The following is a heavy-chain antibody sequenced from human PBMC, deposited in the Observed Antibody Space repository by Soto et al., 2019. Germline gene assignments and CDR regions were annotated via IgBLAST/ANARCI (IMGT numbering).Heavy chain of an antibody. J-gene: IGHJ4*02. D-gene: IGHD2-2*03. CDR1: GFTFTGYW. Sequence: EVHLVESGGGLVRPGGSLRLSCVASGFTFTGYWIHWVRQVPGRGLVWVSHITEYGSPLSYADSVKGRFTISRDNAKNTVYLQMNGLRGEDTAVYFCARGGVGSLDYWGPGTVVTVSS. CDR3: ARGGVGSLDY. V-gene: IGHV3-74*01. CDR2: ITEYGSPL.